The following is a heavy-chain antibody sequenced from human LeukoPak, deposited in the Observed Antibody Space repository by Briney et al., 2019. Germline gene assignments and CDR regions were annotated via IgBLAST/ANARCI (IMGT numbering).Heavy chain of an antibody. CDR2: ISAYNGNT. V-gene: IGHV1-18*01. CDR3: ARGAGSGYCSSTSCYYYYYYGMDV. D-gene: IGHD2-2*01. J-gene: IGHJ6*02. CDR1: GYTFASHG. Sequence: ASVKVSCKASGYTFASHGISWVRQAPGQGLEGRGWISAYNGNTNSAQKLQGRVTMTRNTSISTAYMELSSLRSEDTAVYYCARGAGSGYCSSTSCYYYYYYGMDVWGQGTTVTVSS.